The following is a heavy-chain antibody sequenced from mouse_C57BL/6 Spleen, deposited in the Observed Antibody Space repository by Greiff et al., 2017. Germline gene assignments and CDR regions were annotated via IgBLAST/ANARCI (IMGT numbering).Heavy chain of an antibody. V-gene: IGHV1-26*01. J-gene: IGHJ2*01. Sequence: EVQLQQSGPELVKPGASVKISCKASGYTFTDYYMNWVKQSHGKSLEWIGDINPNNGGTSYNQKFKGKATLTVDKSSSTAYMELRSLTSEDSAVYYCAGAYYGYDGYFDYWGQGTTLTVSS. CDR3: AGAYYGYDGYFDY. CDR1: GYTFTDYY. D-gene: IGHD2-9*01. CDR2: INPNNGGT.